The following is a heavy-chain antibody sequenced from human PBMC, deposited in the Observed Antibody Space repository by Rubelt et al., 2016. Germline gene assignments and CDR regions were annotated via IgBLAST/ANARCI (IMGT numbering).Heavy chain of an antibody. D-gene: IGHD3-10*01. V-gene: IGHV4-39*07. J-gene: IGHJ5*02. Sequence: GWIRQPPGKGLEWIGSAFYSGSTDYNPSLKSRVTISVDMSKNQFSLKMSSVTAADTAVYYCARDSGGPTVNWSDPWGQGTLVTVSS. CDR3: ARDSGGPTVNWSDP. CDR2: AFYSGST.